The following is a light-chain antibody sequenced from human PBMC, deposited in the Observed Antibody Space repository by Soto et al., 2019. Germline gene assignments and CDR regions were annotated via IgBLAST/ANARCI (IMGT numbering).Light chain of an antibody. J-gene: IGKJ3*01. CDR2: AS. Sequence: EIVLTQSPGTLFLSPGERATLSCRASQSVSDSYLAWYQQKPGQAPRLLIYASSRATGIPDRFSGSGSGTHFTLTISRLEPEDFAVYYCQHYGTSALFGPGTKVDIK. V-gene: IGKV3-20*01. CDR3: QHYGTSAL. CDR1: QSVSDSY.